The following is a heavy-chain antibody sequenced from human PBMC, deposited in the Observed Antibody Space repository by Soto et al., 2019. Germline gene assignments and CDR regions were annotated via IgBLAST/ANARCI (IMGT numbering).Heavy chain of an antibody. CDR1: GGSISSGGYS. CDR2: IYHSGST. CDR3: ASLYSGYGFGY. J-gene: IGHJ4*02. V-gene: IGHV4-30-2*01. D-gene: IGHD5-12*01. Sequence: QLQLQESGSGLVKPSQTLTLTCAVSGGSISSGGYSWSWIRQPPGKGLEWIGYIYHSGSTYYNPSLKSRVTISVDRSKNQFSLKLSSVTAADTAVYYCASLYSGYGFGYWGQGTLVTVSS.